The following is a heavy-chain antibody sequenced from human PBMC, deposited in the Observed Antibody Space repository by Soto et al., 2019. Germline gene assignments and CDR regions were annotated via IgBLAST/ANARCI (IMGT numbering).Heavy chain of an antibody. CDR2: INSDGSST. J-gene: IGHJ3*02. CDR1: RFTFSTYW. V-gene: IGHV3-74*01. Sequence: GGSLRLSCRASRFTFSTYWMHWVRQDPGKGLLWVSRINSDGSSTNYADSVKGRFTISRDNAKSTLWLQMNSLRAEDTAVYYCASAMGGTRNALNIWGQGTMVTVSS. D-gene: IGHD6-19*01. CDR3: ASAMGGTRNALNI.